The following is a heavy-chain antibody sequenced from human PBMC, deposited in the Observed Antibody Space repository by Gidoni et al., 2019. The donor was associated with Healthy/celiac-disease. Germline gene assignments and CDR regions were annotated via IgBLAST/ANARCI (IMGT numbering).Heavy chain of an antibody. CDR2: IYTSGST. D-gene: IGHD3-9*01. CDR1: GGSISRYY. V-gene: IGHV4-4*07. J-gene: IGHJ5*02. Sequence: QVQLQESGPGLVKPSETLSLTCTVSGGSISRYYWSWIRQPAGKGLEWIGRIYTSGSTNYNPSLKSRVTMSVDTSKNQFSLKLSSVTAADTAVYYCARDNEEDYDILTGYYHNWFDPWGQGTLVTVSS. CDR3: ARDNEEDYDILTGYYHNWFDP.